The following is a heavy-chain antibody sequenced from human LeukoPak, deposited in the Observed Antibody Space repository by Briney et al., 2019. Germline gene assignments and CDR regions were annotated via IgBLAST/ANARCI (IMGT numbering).Heavy chain of an antibody. CDR2: INPNSGGT. CDR1: GYTFTGYY. V-gene: IGHV1-2*02. J-gene: IGHJ6*03. CDR3: ARVGGSSVYYYYMDV. D-gene: IGHD6-6*01. Sequence: ASVKVSCMASGYTFTGYYMHWVRQAPGQGLEWVGWINPNSGGTNYAQKFQGRVTRTRDTSISTAYTELSRLRSDDTAVYCCARVGGSSVYYYYMDVWGKGTTVTVSS.